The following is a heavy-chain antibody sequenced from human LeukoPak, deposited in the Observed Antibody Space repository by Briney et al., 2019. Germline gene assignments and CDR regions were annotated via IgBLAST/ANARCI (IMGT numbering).Heavy chain of an antibody. CDR2: INHSGST. Sequence: PSETLSLTCAVYGGSFSGYYWSWIRQPPGRGLEWIGEINHSGSTNYNPSLKSRVTISVDTFKNQFSLKLSSVTAADTAVYYCARGVDGAYWGQGTLVTVSS. J-gene: IGHJ4*02. CDR3: ARGVDGAY. V-gene: IGHV4-34*01. D-gene: IGHD3-16*01. CDR1: GGSFSGYY.